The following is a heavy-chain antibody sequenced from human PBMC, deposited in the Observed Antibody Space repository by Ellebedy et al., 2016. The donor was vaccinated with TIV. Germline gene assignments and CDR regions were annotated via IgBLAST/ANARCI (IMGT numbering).Heavy chain of an antibody. D-gene: IGHD6-13*01. CDR3: ARILPVSYSTAFDI. CDR1: GGSIKSDPYY. J-gene: IGHJ3*02. V-gene: IGHV4-39*07. Sequence: MPSETLSLTCTVSGGSIKSDPYYWGWIRQPQGKGLEWIGSIYSSGLNFSSPSLKSRVTISVDTSTNQFSLNLSSVTAADTAVYFCARILPVSYSTAFDIWGPGTMVTISS. CDR2: IYSSGLN.